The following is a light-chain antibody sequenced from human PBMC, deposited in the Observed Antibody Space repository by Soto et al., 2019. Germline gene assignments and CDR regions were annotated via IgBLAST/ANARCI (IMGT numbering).Light chain of an antibody. J-gene: IGKJ1*01. CDR3: QQYNNWAT. CDR1: QSVSSN. CDR2: DAS. V-gene: IGKV3D-15*01. Sequence: EIVMTQSPATLSVSPGERATLSCRASQSVSSNLAWYQQKPGQAPRLLIYDASNRATGIPARFSGSGSGTDFTLTISSLEPEDFAVYYCQQYNNWATFGQGAKVDIK.